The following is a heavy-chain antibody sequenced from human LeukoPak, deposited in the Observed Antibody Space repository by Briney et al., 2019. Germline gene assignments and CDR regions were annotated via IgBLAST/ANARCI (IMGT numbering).Heavy chain of an antibody. V-gene: IGHV3-30*02. J-gene: IGHJ4*02. CDR1: GFTFSNYG. Sequence: GGSLRLSCAASGFTFSNYGMHWVRQAPGKGLEWVGFIRYDGRNKYYADFVKGRFTISRDNSKNTLYLQMNSLRAEDTAVYYCARRDIVVVVSASDYWGQGTLVTVSS. CDR3: ARRDIVVVVSASDY. D-gene: IGHD2-15*01. CDR2: IRYDGRNK.